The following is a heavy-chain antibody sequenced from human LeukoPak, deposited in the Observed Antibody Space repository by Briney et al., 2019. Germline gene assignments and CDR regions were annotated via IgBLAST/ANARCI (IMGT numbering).Heavy chain of an antibody. V-gene: IGHV4-59*01. CDR2: IYYSGST. D-gene: IGHD3-22*01. CDR3: ARGHPYYYDSSGSSDY. Sequence: SETLSLTCTVSGGSISSYYWSWIRQPPGKGLEWIGYIYYSGSTNYNPSLKSRVTISVDTSKNQFSLKLSSVTAADTAVYYCARGHPYYYDSSGSSDYWGQGTLVTVSS. J-gene: IGHJ4*02. CDR1: GGSISSYY.